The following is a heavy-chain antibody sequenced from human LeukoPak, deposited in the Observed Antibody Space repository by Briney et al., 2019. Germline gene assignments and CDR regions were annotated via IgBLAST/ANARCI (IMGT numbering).Heavy chain of an antibody. V-gene: IGHV3-23*01. CDR3: AREGCSSTSCYLAKYYMDV. CDR2: ISGSGGST. Sequence: GGSLRLSCAASGFTFSSYAMSWVRQAPGKGLEWVSAISGSGGSTYYADSVKGRFTISRDNSKNTLYLQMNSLRAEDTAVYYCAREGCSSTSCYLAKYYMDVWGKGTTVTVSS. J-gene: IGHJ6*03. CDR1: GFTFSSYA. D-gene: IGHD2-2*01.